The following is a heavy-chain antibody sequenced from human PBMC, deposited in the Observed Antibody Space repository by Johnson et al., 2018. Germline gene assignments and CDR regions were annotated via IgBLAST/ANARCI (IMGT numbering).Heavy chain of an antibody. V-gene: IGHV3-23*04. CDR2: ISGSGASI. J-gene: IGHJ3*01. Sequence: VQLVQSGGGLVQPGGSLRLSCAASGFTFSSYAMNWVRQAPGKGLEWVSGISGSGASIYYADSVKGRFTISRDKSKNTEYIEMNSLRAEDTAVSYFSKDVFYATSILAGFDVWGQGTVVTVAS. CDR3: SKDVFYATSILAGFDV. CDR1: GFTFSSYA. D-gene: IGHD2/OR15-2a*01.